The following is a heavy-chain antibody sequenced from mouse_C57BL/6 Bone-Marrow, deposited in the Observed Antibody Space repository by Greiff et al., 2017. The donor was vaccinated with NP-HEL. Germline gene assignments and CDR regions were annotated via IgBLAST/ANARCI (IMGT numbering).Heavy chain of an antibody. Sequence: EVQLQESGGGLVQPGGSMKLSCAASGFTFSDAWMDWVRQSPEKGLEWVAEIRNKANNHATYYAESVKGRFTISRDDSKSSVYLQMNSLRSEDTGIYYCTPPYYSNLSYWYFDVWGTGTTVTVSS. D-gene: IGHD2-5*01. CDR2: IRNKANNHAT. CDR3: TPPYYSNLSYWYFDV. CDR1: GFTFSDAW. V-gene: IGHV6-6*01. J-gene: IGHJ1*03.